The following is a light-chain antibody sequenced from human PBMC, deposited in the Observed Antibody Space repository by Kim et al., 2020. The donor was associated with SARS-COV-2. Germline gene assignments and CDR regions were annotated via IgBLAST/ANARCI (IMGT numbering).Light chain of an antibody. CDR2: GAS. V-gene: IGKV3-15*01. Sequence: EIVMTQYPATLSVSPGESVTLSCRASQAVGDNLAWYQQKPGQAPRLLMYGASSRASGVPVRFTGRGSGTDFTLTISSLQSEDFGVYYCQKYDKWPLTFGGGTKVELK. J-gene: IGKJ4*01. CDR3: QKYDKWPLT. CDR1: QAVGDN.